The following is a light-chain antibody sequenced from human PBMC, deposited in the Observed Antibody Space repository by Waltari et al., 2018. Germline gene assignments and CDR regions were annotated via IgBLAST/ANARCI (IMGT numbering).Light chain of an antibody. CDR3: QVWDSSSDHVV. CDR2: YNG. Sequence: SYVLTQPPSVSVAPGKTASITCGGNNLGSKSVHWYQRKAGQAPELVIFYNGDRPSGIPERFSGSNSGNTATLTISRVEAGDEADYDCQVWDSSSDHVVFGGGTKLTVL. CDR1: NLGSKS. V-gene: IGLV3-21*04. J-gene: IGLJ2*01.